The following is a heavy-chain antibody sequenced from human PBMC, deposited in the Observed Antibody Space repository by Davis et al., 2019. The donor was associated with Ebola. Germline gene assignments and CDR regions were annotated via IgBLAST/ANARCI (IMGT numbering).Heavy chain of an antibody. J-gene: IGHJ4*02. Sequence: GVLKISCAASGFTFSSYAMSWVRQAPGKGLEWVSAISGSGGSTYYADSVKGRFTISRDNSKNTLYLQMNSLRAEDTAVYYCAKDPESLPWYWGQGTLVTVSS. D-gene: IGHD1-14*01. V-gene: IGHV3-23*01. CDR1: GFTFSSYA. CDR3: AKDPESLPWY. CDR2: ISGSGGST.